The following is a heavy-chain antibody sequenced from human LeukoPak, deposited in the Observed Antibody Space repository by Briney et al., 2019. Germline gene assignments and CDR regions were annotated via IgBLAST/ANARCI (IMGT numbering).Heavy chain of an antibody. CDR3: ARERGVAMADCSGGSCYRSLDP. D-gene: IGHD2-15*01. Sequence: PSETLSLTCAVYGGSFSGYYWSWIRQPAGKGLEWIGRIYRSGSSNYNPSLKSRVTMSVDTSKNQFSLNLTSVTAADTAVYYCARERGVAMADCSGGSCYRSLDPWGQGTLVTVSS. CDR1: GGSFSGYY. CDR2: IYRSGSS. J-gene: IGHJ5*02. V-gene: IGHV4-4*07.